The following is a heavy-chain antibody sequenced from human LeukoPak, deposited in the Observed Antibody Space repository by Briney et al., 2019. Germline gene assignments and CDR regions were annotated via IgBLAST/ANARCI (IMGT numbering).Heavy chain of an antibody. CDR3: ARGNYYGMDV. V-gene: IGHV3-74*01. CDR1: GFTVSSNY. Sequence: GGSLRLSCAASGFTVSSNYMSWVRQAPGKGLEWVSRINSDGRSTTYADSVKGRSTISRDNAKNTLHLQMNSLRAEDTAVYYCARGNYYGMDVWGQGTTVTVSS. J-gene: IGHJ6*02. CDR2: INSDGRST.